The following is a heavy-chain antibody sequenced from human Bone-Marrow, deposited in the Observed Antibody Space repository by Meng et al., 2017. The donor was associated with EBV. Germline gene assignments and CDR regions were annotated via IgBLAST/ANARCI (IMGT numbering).Heavy chain of an antibody. CDR3: ARVRLGGYDIDH. CDR1: GASVSSSYW. D-gene: IGHD5-12*01. V-gene: IGHV4-4*02. J-gene: IGHJ4*02. CDR2: IYLSGST. Sequence: VLVEASHLVLVRSSVILSSSCVASGASVSSSYWWSWVRQTPGKGLEWIGEIYLSGSTEYNPSHKTRFTMSIDKSKNKFSLKLTSVTAADPAVYYCARVRLGGYDIDHWGQGTLVTVSS.